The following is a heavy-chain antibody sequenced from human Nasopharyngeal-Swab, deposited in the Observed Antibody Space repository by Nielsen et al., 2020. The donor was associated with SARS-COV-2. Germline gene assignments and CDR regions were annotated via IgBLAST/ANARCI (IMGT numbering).Heavy chain of an antibody. Sequence: GESLKISCEVSGFTFSDYYMSWIRQAPGKGLEWISHISSSGSSIYYADSVKGRFTISRDNAKNSLYLQVNGLRAEDTAVYYCARRLPTAMVFDYWGQGTLVTVSS. V-gene: IGHV3-11*01. D-gene: IGHD5-18*01. J-gene: IGHJ4*02. CDR3: ARRLPTAMVFDY. CDR2: ISSSGSSI. CDR1: GFTFSDYY.